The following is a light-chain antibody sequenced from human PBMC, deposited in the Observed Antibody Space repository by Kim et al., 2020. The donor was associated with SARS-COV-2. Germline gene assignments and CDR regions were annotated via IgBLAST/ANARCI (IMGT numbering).Light chain of an antibody. CDR2: GAS. J-gene: IGKJ1*01. CDR3: QQYSSSVWT. V-gene: IGKV3-20*01. CDR1: QSISSTY. Sequence: SPGERATLSCRASQSISSTYLAWYQQKVGQAPRLLIYGASTRATGIPDRFSGSGSGTDFTLSISRLEPEDFAMYYCQQYSSSVWTFGQGTKVDIK.